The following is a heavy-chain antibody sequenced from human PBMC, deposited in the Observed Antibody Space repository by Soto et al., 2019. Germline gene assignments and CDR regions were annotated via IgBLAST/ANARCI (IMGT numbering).Heavy chain of an antibody. CDR3: VRRHVSATGIDWFDP. D-gene: IGHD6-13*01. CDR1: GYTFTSYG. Sequence: ASVKVSCTASGYTFTSYGISWVRQAPGQGLEWMGWISASNGNTNDSPKFKGRVTMTTDTSASTAYMELSSLRSEDTAVYYCVRRHVSATGIDWFDPWGQGTLVTVSS. J-gene: IGHJ5*02. V-gene: IGHV1-18*01. CDR2: ISASNGNT.